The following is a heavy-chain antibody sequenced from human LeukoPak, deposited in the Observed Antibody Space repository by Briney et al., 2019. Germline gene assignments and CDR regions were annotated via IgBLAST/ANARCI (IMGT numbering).Heavy chain of an antibody. D-gene: IGHD6-13*01. J-gene: IGHJ4*02. CDR3: ARGLYSSTTYYFDY. V-gene: IGHV3-7*03. Sequence: GGSLRLPCAASGFTFSNYWMSWVRQAPGKGLEWVANIKKDGSEKYYVGSVKGRFTISRDNAKNSMYLQMNSLRAEDTAVYYCARGLYSSTTYYFDYWGQGTLVTVSS. CDR2: IKKDGSEK. CDR1: GFTFSNYW.